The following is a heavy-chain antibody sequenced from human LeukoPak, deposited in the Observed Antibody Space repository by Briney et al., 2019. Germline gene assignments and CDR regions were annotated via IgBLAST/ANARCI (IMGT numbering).Heavy chain of an antibody. J-gene: IGHJ3*02. CDR2: ISWNSGSI. Sequence: PGGSLRLSCAASGFTFDDYAMHWVRQAPGKGLEWVSGISWNSGSIGYADSVKGRFTISRDNAKNSLYLQMNSLRAEDTALYCCAKDYWFGELHDAFDIWGQGTMVTVSS. V-gene: IGHV3-9*01. CDR3: AKDYWFGELHDAFDI. D-gene: IGHD3-10*01. CDR1: GFTFDDYA.